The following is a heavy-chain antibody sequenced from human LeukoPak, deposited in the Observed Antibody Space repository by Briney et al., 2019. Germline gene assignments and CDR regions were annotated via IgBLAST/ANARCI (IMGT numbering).Heavy chain of an antibody. V-gene: IGHV1-69*06. D-gene: IGHD3-22*01. J-gene: IGHJ3*02. CDR1: GGTFSSYA. Sequence: SVKVSCKASGGTFSSYAISWARQAPGQGLEWMGGIIPIFGTANYAQKFQGRVTITADKSTSTAYMELSSLRSEDTAVYYCARAAGHYYDAFDIWGQGTMVTVSS. CDR2: IIPIFGTA. CDR3: ARAAGHYYDAFDI.